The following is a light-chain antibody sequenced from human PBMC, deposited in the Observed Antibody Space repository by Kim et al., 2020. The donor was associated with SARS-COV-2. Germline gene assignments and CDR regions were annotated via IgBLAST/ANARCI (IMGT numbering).Light chain of an antibody. CDR3: NSADSSGDHYV. Sequence: SYELTQPPSVSVSPGQTASITCSGDKLGDKYACWYQQKPGQSPVLVIYQDSKRPSGIPERFSGSNSGNTATLTISGTQAMDEADYYCNSADSSGDHYVFGTGTKVTVL. CDR1: KLGDKY. CDR2: QDS. J-gene: IGLJ1*01. V-gene: IGLV3-1*01.